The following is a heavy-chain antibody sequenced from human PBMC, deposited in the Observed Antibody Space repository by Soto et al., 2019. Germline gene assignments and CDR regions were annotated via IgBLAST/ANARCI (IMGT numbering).Heavy chain of an antibody. CDR3: ARDDWNDLTNDAFDI. J-gene: IGHJ3*02. V-gene: IGHV4-61*01. Sequence: QVQLQESGPGLVKPSETLSLTCTVSGGSVSSGSYYWSWIRQPPGKGLEWIGYIYYSGSTNYNPSLKSRVNISVDTSKNQFSLKLTSVTAAATAVYYCARDDWNDLTNDAFDIWGQGTMVTVSS. CDR2: IYYSGST. CDR1: GGSVSSGSYY. D-gene: IGHD1-1*01.